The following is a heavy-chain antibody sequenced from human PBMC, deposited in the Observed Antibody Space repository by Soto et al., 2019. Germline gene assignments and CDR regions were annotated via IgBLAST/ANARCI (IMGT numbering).Heavy chain of an antibody. CDR2: INSDGSST. D-gene: IGHD2-21*01. CDR1: GFTYSSYW. V-gene: IGHV3-74*01. CDR3: ATGDIATISPFGY. J-gene: IGHJ4*02. Sequence: EVQLVESGGGLVQPGGSLRLSCAASGFTYSSYWMHWVRQAPGKGLVWVSRINSDGSSTTYADSVKGRFTISRDNAKNTLSLQMNSLRAEDTAIYYSATGDIATISPFGYWGQGTLVTVSS.